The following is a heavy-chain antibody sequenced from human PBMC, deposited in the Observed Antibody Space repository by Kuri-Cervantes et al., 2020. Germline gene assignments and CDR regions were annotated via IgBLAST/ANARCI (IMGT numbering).Heavy chain of an antibody. J-gene: IGHJ6*02. CDR2: ISYDGSNK. Sequence: GESLKISCAPSGFRFSNYWMNWVRQAPGKGLEWVAVISYDGSNKYYADSVKGRFTISRDNSKNTLYLQMNSVRAEDTAFYYCARDMVVVVAAAPAHYYFGMDVWGQGTTVTVSS. V-gene: IGHV3-30*03. CDR3: ARDMVVVVAAAPAHYYFGMDV. D-gene: IGHD2-15*01. CDR1: GFRFSNYW.